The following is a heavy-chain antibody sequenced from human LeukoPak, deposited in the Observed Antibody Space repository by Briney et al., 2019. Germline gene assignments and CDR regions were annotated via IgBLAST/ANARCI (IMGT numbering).Heavy chain of an antibody. CDR1: GFTVSSNS. D-gene: IGHD4-17*01. Sequence: GGSLRLSCTVSGFTVSSNSMSWVRQAPGKGLEWVSFIYSDNTHYSDSVKGRFTISRDNSKNTLYLQMNSLRAEDTAVYYCARAVQVTTGGLFDYWGQGTLVTVSS. CDR3: ARAVQVTTGGLFDY. V-gene: IGHV3-53*01. J-gene: IGHJ4*02. CDR2: IYSDNT.